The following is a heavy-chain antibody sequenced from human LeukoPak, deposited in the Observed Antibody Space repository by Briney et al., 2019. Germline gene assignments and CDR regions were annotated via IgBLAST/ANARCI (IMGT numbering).Heavy chain of an antibody. CDR1: GFAFTAYG. CDR2: IGPGPSRT. D-gene: IGHD3-22*01. J-gene: IGHJ4*02. V-gene: IGHV3-21*04. CDR3: AKRGVVIRVILVGFHKEAHYFDS. Sequence: GGSLRLSCAASGFAFTAYGMNWVRQAPGKGLEWLSYIGPGPSRTYYADSVRGRFVISRDNPKNTLNLQMNSLRAEGTAVYFCAKRGVVIRVILVGFHKEAHYFDSWGQGALVTVSS.